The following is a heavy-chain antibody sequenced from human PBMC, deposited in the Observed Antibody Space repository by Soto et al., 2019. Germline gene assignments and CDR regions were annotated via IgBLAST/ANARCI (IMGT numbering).Heavy chain of an antibody. CDR1: GFTFSSYG. CDR2: ISYDGSNK. Sequence: VGSLRLSCAASGFTFSSYGMHWVRQAPGKGLEWVAVISYDGSNKYYADSVKGRFTISRDNSKNTLYLQMNSLRAEDTAVYYCAKGRWNYEFYYFDYWGQGTLVTVSS. J-gene: IGHJ4*02. V-gene: IGHV3-30*18. CDR3: AKGRWNYEFYYFDY. D-gene: IGHD1-7*01.